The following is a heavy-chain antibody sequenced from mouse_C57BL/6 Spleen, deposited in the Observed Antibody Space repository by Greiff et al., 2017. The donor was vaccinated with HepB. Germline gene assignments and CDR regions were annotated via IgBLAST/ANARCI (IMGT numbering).Heavy chain of an antibody. CDR3: ITTVVATHWYFDV. CDR1: GYTFTSYG. D-gene: IGHD1-1*01. Sequence: EVKLMESGAELVRPGSSVKMSCKTSGYTFTSYGINWVKQRPGQGLEWIGYIYIGNGYTEYNEKFKGKATLTSDTSSSTAYMQLSSLTSEDSAIYFCITTVVATHWYFDVWGTGTTVTVSS. J-gene: IGHJ1*03. CDR2: IYIGNGYT. V-gene: IGHV1-58*01.